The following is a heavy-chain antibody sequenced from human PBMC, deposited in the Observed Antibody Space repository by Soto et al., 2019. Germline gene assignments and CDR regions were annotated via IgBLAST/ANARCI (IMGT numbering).Heavy chain of an antibody. J-gene: IGHJ5*01. D-gene: IGHD7-27*01. Sequence: PSETLSLTCAVYGGSFNPYHWSFSRQPPGKRLEWIGEIDHTGRTNYNPSVKGRVTMSVDTSKNQFSLNLRSVTAADTAVYFCARSMNDHNHHHWGFDSWGQGTLVTVS. V-gene: IGHV4-34*01. CDR2: IDHTGRT. CDR3: ARSMNDHNHHHWGFDS. CDR1: GGSFNPYH.